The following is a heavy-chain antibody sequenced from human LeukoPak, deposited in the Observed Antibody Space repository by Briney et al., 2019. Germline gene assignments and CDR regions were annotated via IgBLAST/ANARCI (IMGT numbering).Heavy chain of an antibody. CDR3: TRDFDFSSAI. V-gene: IGHV3-74*01. CDR1: GFTFSNVW. D-gene: IGHD3-3*01. Sequence: GGSLRLSCAASGFTFSNVWMSWVRQAPGKGLVWVSRISPDGSTTGHADSVKGRFTTSRDNAKNTLFLEMNSLRAEDTAVYYCTRDFDFSSAIWGQGTLVTVSS. CDR2: ISPDGSTT. J-gene: IGHJ4*02.